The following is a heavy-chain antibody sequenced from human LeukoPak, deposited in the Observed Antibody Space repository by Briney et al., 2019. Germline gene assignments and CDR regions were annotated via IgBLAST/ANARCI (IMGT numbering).Heavy chain of an antibody. V-gene: IGHV4-34*01. CDR2: INHSGST. CDR3: ARGVRYSGYALPDY. J-gene: IGHJ4*02. CDR1: GGSFSGYY. Sequence: NPSETLSLTCAVYGGSFSGYYWSWIRQPPGKGLEWIGEINHSGSTNYNPSLKSRVTISVYMSKNQFSLKLSSVTAADTAVYYCARGVRYSGYALPDYWGQGTLVTVSS. D-gene: IGHD5-12*01.